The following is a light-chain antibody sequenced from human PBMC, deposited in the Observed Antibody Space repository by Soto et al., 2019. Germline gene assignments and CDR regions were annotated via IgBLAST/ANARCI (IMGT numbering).Light chain of an antibody. CDR3: QQRSSWPIA. J-gene: IGKJ5*01. CDR1: QSVGSK. CDR2: DAS. Sequence: EIVLTQSPATLSLSPGEGATLSCRASQSVGSKLAWFQQKPGQAPRLLIYDASNRATGIPARFSGSGSGTDFTVTISSLEPEDFAVYYCQQRSSWPIAVGPGTRLESK. V-gene: IGKV3-11*01.